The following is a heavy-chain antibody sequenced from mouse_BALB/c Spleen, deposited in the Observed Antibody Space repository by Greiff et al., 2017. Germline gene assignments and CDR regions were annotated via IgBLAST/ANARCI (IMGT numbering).Heavy chain of an antibody. Sequence: VQLQQSGPDLVKPSQSLSLTCTVTGYSITSGYSWHWIRQFPGNKLEWMGYIHYSGSTNYNPSFKSRTSITRDTSKNQFFLQLNSVTTEDTATYYCASYDSDRFAYWGQGTLVTVSA. D-gene: IGHD2-3*01. CDR3: ASYDSDRFAY. CDR2: IHYSGST. J-gene: IGHJ3*01. V-gene: IGHV3-1*02. CDR1: GYSITSGYS.